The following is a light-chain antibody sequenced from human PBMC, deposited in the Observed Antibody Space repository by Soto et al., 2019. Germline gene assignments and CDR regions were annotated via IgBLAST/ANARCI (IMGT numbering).Light chain of an antibody. V-gene: IGLV2-8*01. J-gene: IGLJ3*02. CDR1: RSDVGGYNY. CDR2: EVS. Sequence: QSALTQPPSASGSPGQSVTISCTGTRSDVGGYNYVSWYQQHPGKAPKLMISEVSKRPSGVPDRFSGSKSGTTASLTVSGLQAEDEADYYCSSYAGSDNLMFGGGTKLTVL. CDR3: SSYAGSDNLM.